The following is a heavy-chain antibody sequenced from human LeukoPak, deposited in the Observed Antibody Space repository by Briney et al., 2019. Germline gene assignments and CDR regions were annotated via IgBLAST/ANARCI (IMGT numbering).Heavy chain of an antibody. J-gene: IGHJ5*02. CDR3: GRGNKSFDP. CDR1: GYTFTDYY. V-gene: IGHV1-2*02. Sequence: ASVKVSCKSSGYTFTDYYMHWVRQAPGQGLEWMGWINPKSGGTNYAQNFQGRVTMTKDTSTNAAYMELNKLTSDDTAVYYCGRGNKSFDPWGQGTLVTVSS. CDR2: INPKSGGT.